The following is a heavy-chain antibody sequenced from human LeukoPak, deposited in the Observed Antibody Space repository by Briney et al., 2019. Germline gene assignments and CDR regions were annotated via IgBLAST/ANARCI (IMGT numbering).Heavy chain of an antibody. CDR2: IDPSDSYT. CDR3: AIKGDYGDYYFDY. V-gene: IGHV5-10-1*01. Sequence: GESLRISCKGSGYSFTSYWIRWVRQMPGKGLEWMGRIDPSDSYTNYSPSFQGHVTISADKSISTAYLQWSSLKASDTAMYYCAIKGDYGDYYFDYWGQGTLATVSS. J-gene: IGHJ4*02. CDR1: GYSFTSYW. D-gene: IGHD4-17*01.